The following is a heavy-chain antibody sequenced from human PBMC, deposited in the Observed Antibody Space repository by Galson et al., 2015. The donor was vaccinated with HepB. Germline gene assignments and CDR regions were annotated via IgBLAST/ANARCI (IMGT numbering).Heavy chain of an antibody. J-gene: IGHJ4*02. CDR1: GFTFSTYS. D-gene: IGHD4-23*01. Sequence: SLRLSCAASGFTFSTYSMNWVRQAPGKGPEWVSYISSSSGTIYYEDSVKGRFTISRDNAKNLLFPQMNSLRDEDTAVYYCARDLDGGKGFDCWGQGTLVTVAS. V-gene: IGHV3-48*02. CDR3: ARDLDGGKGFDC. CDR2: ISSSSGTI.